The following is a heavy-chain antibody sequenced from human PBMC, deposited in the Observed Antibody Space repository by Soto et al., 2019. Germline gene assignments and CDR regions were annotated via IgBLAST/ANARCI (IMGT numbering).Heavy chain of an antibody. V-gene: IGHV1-69*13. D-gene: IGHD3-10*01. CDR2: IIPIFGTA. J-gene: IGHJ5*02. CDR1: GGTFSSYA. CDR3: ARDKGYYGSGSYGWFDP. Sequence: SVKVSCKASGGTFSSYAISWVRQAPGQGLEWMGGIIPIFGTANYAQKFQGRVTITADESTSTAYMELSSLRSEDTAVYYCARDKGYYGSGSYGWFDPWGQGTLVTVSS.